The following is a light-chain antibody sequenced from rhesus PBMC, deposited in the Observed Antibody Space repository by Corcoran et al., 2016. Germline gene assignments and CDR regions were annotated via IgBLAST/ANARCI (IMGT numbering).Light chain of an antibody. CDR3: SSYAGSDTFI. CDR2: EVT. V-gene: IGLV2-32*02. J-gene: IGLJ1*01. Sequence: QAALTQPRSVSGSPGQSVTISCTGTSSDIGAYNYVSWYQHLPGTAPKLMNSEVTKRPSGVSDRFSGSKSGNTASLTISGLHPEDETDYYCSSYAGSDTFIFGTGTRLTVL. CDR1: SSDIGAYNY.